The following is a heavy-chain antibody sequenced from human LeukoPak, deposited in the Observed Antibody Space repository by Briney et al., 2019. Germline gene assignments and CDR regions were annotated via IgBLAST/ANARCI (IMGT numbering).Heavy chain of an antibody. J-gene: IGHJ6*03. CDR1: GGTFSSYA. CDR2: IIPIFGTA. CDR3: ARASMVRGVTNYYYYMDV. V-gene: IGHV1-69*05. Sequence: ASVKVSCKASGGTFSSYAISWVRQAPGQGLEWMGGIIPIFGTANYAQKFQGRVTITTDESTSTAYMELSSLRSEDTAVYYCARASMVRGVTNYYYYMDVWGKGTTVTVSS. D-gene: IGHD3-10*01.